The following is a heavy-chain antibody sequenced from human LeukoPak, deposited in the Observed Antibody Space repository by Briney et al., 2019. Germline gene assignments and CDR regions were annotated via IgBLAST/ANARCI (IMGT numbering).Heavy chain of an antibody. CDR2: ISYDGSNK. CDR1: GFTFSSYG. Sequence: GRSLGLSCAASGFTFSSYGMHWVRQAPGKGLEWVAVISYDGSNKYYADSVKGRFTISRDNSKNTLYLQMNSLRAEDTAVYYCAKKNIDYGDYEGAFDIWGQGTMVTVSS. J-gene: IGHJ3*02. V-gene: IGHV3-30*18. D-gene: IGHD4-17*01. CDR3: AKKNIDYGDYEGAFDI.